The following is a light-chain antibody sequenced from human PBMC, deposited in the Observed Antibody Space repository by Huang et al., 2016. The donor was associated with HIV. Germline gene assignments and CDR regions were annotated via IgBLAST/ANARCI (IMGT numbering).Light chain of an antibody. CDR2: SAS. J-gene: IGKJ1*01. V-gene: IGKV1-39*01. CDR1: QSISGF. CDR3: QQTYTSSWT. Sequence: DIQMTQSPSSLSASIGDRVTITCRTSQSISGFLNWYQQTPGKDPNLLIYSASNLQTGVPSRFSGSGAGTVVILTIRNLQPEDFASYYCQQTYTSSWTFGQGTKVEI.